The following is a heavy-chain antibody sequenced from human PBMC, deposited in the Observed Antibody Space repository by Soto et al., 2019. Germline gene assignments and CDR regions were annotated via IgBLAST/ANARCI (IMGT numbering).Heavy chain of an antibody. CDR2: ISAYNGNT. D-gene: IGHD3-3*01. J-gene: IGHJ4*02. Sequence: GASVKVSCKASGYTFTSYGISWVRQAPGQGLEWMGWISAYNGNTNYAQKLQGRVTMTTDTSTSTAYMELRSLRSDDTAVYYCARDRGEWLLSAYYFDYWGQGTLVTVSS. CDR3: ARDRGEWLLSAYYFDY. CDR1: GYTFTSYG. V-gene: IGHV1-18*01.